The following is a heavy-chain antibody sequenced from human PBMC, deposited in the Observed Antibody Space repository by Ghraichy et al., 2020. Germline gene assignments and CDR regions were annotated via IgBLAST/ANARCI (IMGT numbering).Heavy chain of an antibody. CDR2: ISSSSRYI. CDR1: GFTFSSYS. V-gene: IGHV3-21*01. Sequence: GGSLRLSCVVSGFTFSSYSMNWVRQAPGKGLEWVSSISSSSRYIYYADSVKGRFTISRDNAKNSLYLQMNSLRAEDTAVYYCARDGQGTYYALWSGYPFDYWGQGTLV. CDR3: ARDGQGTYYALWSGYPFDY. J-gene: IGHJ4*02. D-gene: IGHD3-3*01.